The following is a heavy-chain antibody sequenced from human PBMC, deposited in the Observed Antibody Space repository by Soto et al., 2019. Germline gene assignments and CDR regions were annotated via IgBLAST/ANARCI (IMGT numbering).Heavy chain of an antibody. D-gene: IGHD6-13*01. Sequence: SETLSLTCAVYGGSFSGCYWSWIRQPPGKGLEWIGEINHSGSTNYNPSLKSRVTISVDTSKNQFSLKLSSVTAADTAVYYCARGGSSYGYSSSWYYYYGMDVWGQGTTVTVSS. CDR2: INHSGST. J-gene: IGHJ6*02. V-gene: IGHV4-34*01. CDR3: ARGGSSYGYSSSWYYYYGMDV. CDR1: GGSFSGCY.